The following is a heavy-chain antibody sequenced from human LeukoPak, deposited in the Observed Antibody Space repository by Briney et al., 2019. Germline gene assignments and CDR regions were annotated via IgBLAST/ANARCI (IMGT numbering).Heavy chain of an antibody. CDR2: ISTYNGNT. Sequence: GASVKVSCKASGYSFSYYGINWVRQAPGQGLEWMGWISTYNGNTNYAQKLQGRVTMTTDTSTSTAYMELRSLRSDDTAVYYCARERGGDSGSYHPTDYWGQGTLVTVSS. CDR1: GYSFSYYG. D-gene: IGHD1-26*01. CDR3: ARERGGDSGSYHPTDY. V-gene: IGHV1-18*01. J-gene: IGHJ4*02.